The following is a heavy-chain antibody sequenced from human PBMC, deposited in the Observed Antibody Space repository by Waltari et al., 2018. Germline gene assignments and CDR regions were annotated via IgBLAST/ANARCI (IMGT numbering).Heavy chain of an antibody. J-gene: IGHJ4*02. CDR3: ARSGGGATTFGVAE. V-gene: IGHV1-2*02. CDR1: GYTFTDFF. D-gene: IGHD3-3*01. CDR2: VNQSRGEK. Sequence: QVQLVQSGAEVKKSGASVKVSCKASGYTFTDFFIHWVRQAPGQGLEWMGGVNQSRGEKRGAQGCQGGVTMTGEPSITPAYMELTGLRADDTAIYYWARSGGGATTFGVAEWGQGSLVTVSS.